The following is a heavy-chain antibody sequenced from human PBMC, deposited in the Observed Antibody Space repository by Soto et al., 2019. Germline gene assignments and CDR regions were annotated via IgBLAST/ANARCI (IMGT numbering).Heavy chain of an antibody. Sequence: GGSLRLSCAASGFTFSSYGMHWVRQAPGKGLEWVAVISYDGDNKYYADSVKGRFTISRDNSKNTLYMQMNSLRADDTAVYHCAKMGSSSCCYYYYGMDVWGQGTTVTVSS. CDR3: AKMGSSSCCYYYYGMDV. CDR2: ISYDGDNK. V-gene: IGHV3-30*18. D-gene: IGHD2-2*01. CDR1: GFTFSSYG. J-gene: IGHJ6*02.